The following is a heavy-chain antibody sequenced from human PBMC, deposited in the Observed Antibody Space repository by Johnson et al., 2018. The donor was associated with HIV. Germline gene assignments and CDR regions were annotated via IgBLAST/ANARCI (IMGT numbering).Heavy chain of an antibody. CDR2: INWNGGNT. D-gene: IGHD3-22*01. CDR3: ARDYYDLPWGYDAFDI. V-gene: IGHV3-20*04. J-gene: IGHJ3*02. CDR1: GFSFSSYD. Sequence: VQLVESGGGVVPPGRSLRVSCGASGFSFSSYDMHWVRQAPGKGLEWVSGINWNGGNTGYADSVKGRFTISRDNAKNSLYLQMDSLRAEDTAVYYCARDYYDLPWGYDAFDIWGQGTMVTVSS.